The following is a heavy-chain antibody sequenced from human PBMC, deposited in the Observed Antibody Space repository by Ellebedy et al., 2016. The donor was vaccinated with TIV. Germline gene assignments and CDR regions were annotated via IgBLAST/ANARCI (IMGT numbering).Heavy chain of an antibody. CDR2: INAGDSET. D-gene: IGHD3-3*01. CDR1: GYSFSSYW. V-gene: IGHV5-51*01. Sequence: GESLKISCQGSGYSFSSYWIAWVRQMPGKGLEWMGIINAGDSETRYRPSFEGQVTISVDKSISTAYLQWSSLKASDTAMYYCARLDTQYYDFWSGFSEGWYFDLWGRGTLVTVSS. CDR3: ARLDTQYYDFWSGFSEGWYFDL. J-gene: IGHJ2*01.